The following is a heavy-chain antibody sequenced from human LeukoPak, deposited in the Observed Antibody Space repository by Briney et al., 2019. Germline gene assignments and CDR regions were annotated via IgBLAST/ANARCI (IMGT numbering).Heavy chain of an antibody. CDR2: INPNSGGT. J-gene: IGHJ4*02. CDR1: GYTFTGYY. CDR3: ARVQAAGTLGEFDY. D-gene: IGHD6-13*01. V-gene: IGHV1-2*04. Sequence: ASVKVSCKASGYTFTGYYMHWVRQAPGQGLEWMGWINPNSGGTNYAQKFQGWVTMTRDTSISTAYMELSRLRSDDTAVYYCARVQAAGTLGEFDYWGQGTLVTVSS.